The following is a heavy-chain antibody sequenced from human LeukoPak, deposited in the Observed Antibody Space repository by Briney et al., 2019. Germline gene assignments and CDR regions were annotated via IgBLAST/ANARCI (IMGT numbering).Heavy chain of an antibody. CDR3: ARIAAAGTSYFDY. J-gene: IGHJ4*02. CDR2: INTNTGNP. Sequence: ASVKVSCKASGYTFTTYAMNWVRQAPGQGLEWMGWINTNTGNPAYAQGFTGRFVFSLDTSVSTAYLEITSLKAEDTAVYYCARIAAAGTSYFDYWGQGTLVTVSS. D-gene: IGHD6-13*01. CDR1: GYTFTTYA. V-gene: IGHV7-4-1*02.